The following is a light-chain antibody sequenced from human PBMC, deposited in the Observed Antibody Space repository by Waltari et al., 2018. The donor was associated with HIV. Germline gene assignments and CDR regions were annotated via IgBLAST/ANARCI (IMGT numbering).Light chain of an antibody. V-gene: IGLV1-51*02. J-gene: IGLJ2*01. CDR3: GTWDNNLSSVV. Sequence: QSVLTQPPSVSAAPGQKVTISCSGSSSNIEYISVSWFQQLPGTAPKLLIYENHNRPSGIPDRFSGSKSGSSATLAITGLQTGDEAGYYCGTWDNNLSSVVFGGGTKLTVL. CDR1: SSNIEYIS. CDR2: ENH.